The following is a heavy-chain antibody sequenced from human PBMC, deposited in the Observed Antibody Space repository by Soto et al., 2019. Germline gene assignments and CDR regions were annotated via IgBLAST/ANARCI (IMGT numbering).Heavy chain of an antibody. CDR2: IYYSGST. CDR1: GGSISSYY. Sequence: SETLSLTCTVSGGSISSYYGSWIRQPPGKGLEWIGYIYYSGSTNYNPSLKSRVTISVDTSKNQFSLKLSSVTTADTAVYYGARQKKLEYCSGGSCYDYYYYYMDVWGKGTTVTVSS. CDR3: ARQKKLEYCSGGSCYDYYYYYMDV. V-gene: IGHV4-59*08. J-gene: IGHJ6*03. D-gene: IGHD2-15*01.